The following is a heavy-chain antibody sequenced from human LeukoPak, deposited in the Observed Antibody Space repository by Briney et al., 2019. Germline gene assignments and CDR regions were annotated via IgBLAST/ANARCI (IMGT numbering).Heavy chain of an antibody. CDR3: ARGLGYCSGGSCYPLDAFDI. Sequence: SETLSLTCAVYGGSFSGYYWSWIRQPPGKGLEWIGEINHSGSTNYNPSLKSRVTISVDTSKNQFSLKLSSVTAADTAVYYCARGLGYCSGGSCYPLDAFDIWGQGTMVTVSS. CDR2: INHSGST. J-gene: IGHJ3*02. V-gene: IGHV4-34*01. D-gene: IGHD2-15*01. CDR1: GGSFSGYY.